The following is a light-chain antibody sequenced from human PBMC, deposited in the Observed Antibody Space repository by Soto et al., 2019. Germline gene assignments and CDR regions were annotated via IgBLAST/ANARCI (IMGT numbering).Light chain of an antibody. V-gene: IGKV1-5*03. CDR1: QRISNG. CDR2: DAS. CDR3: QQSDTYRDT. Sequence: IQLTQSPVTLSVSEGETVTPTSRASQRISNGLAWYQQRPGQAPKLLIYDASIIDSEIPSRFSGSGSGTEFTLTISSLQPEDFAIYYCQQSDTYRDTFGGGTKVDI. J-gene: IGKJ4*01.